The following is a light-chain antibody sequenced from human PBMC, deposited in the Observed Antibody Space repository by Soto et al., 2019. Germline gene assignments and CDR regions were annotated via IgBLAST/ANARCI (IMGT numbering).Light chain of an antibody. CDR3: QQYNNYLT. V-gene: IGKV1-5*03. J-gene: IGKJ1*01. CDR2: KAS. CDR1: QSVNSW. Sequence: DIQMTQSPSTLSASVGDRVTITCRASQSVNSWLAWYQLKPGKAPKLLIYKASSLESGVPSRFSGSGSGTEFTLPISSLQPDDFATYYCQQYNNYLTFGQGTKVEIK.